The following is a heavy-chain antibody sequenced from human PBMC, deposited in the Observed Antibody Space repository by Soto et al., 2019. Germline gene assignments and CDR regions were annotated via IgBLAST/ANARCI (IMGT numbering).Heavy chain of an antibody. J-gene: IGHJ4*02. CDR2: IYSSGGT. Sequence: QVQLQESGPGLLRPSETLSLTCTVSGASITSGGHYWSWIRQYPGKGLEWIAYIYSSGGTYFNPSLKRRLTISADTSKYQFSLQFCSVSAADTAIYYFVRDVGALAITHWGQGTMVTGSS. CDR3: VRDVGALAITH. CDR1: GASITSGGHY. D-gene: IGHD3-22*01. V-gene: IGHV4-31*03.